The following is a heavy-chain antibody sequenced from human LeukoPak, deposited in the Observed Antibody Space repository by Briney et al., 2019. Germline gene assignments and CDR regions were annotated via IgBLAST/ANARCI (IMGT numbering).Heavy chain of an antibody. CDR1: GGYISNYY. D-gene: IGHD2/OR15-2a*01. CDR2: IYASGST. J-gene: IGHJ5*01. V-gene: IGHV4-4*07. Sequence: SETLSLTCTISGGYISNYYWSWIRQPAGKGLEWIGRIYASGSTNYDPSLKSRVTMSVDTSKNQFSLKLSSVTAADTAVYYCARGGGAYLRFDPWGQGTLVTVSS. CDR3: ARGGGAYLRFDP.